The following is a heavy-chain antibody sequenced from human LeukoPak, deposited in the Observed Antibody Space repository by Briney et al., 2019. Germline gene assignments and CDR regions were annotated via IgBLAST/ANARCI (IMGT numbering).Heavy chain of an antibody. CDR3: ASVRSNWGYSPGFDY. Sequence: GGSLRLSCAASGFTFSSYWMSWVRQAPGKGLEWVANIKQDGSEKYYVDSVKGRFTISRDNAKNSLYLQMNSLRAEDTAVYYCASVRSNWGYSPGFDYWGQGTLVTVSS. D-gene: IGHD7-27*01. J-gene: IGHJ4*02. CDR2: IKQDGSEK. V-gene: IGHV3-7*01. CDR1: GFTFSSYW.